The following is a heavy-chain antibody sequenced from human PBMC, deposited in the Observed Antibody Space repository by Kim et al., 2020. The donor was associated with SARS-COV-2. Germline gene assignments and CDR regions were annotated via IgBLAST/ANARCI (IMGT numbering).Heavy chain of an antibody. CDR3: ARAYYYGSGSSEYFHH. V-gene: IGHV4-39*07. D-gene: IGHD3-10*01. Sequence: SETLSLTCTVSGDSISSSTYYWGWIRQPPGKGLEWIGNIYYSGNTYYNPSLKSRVTISEHTSKNQFSLKLSSVTAADTAVYFCARAYYYGSGSSEYFHHWGQGTLVSVSS. J-gene: IGHJ1*01. CDR1: GDSISSSTYY. CDR2: IYYSGNT.